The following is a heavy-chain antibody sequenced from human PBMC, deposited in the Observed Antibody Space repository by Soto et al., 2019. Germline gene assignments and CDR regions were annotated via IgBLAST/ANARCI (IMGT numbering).Heavy chain of an antibody. CDR2: ISSSGST. Sequence: GGSLRLSCAASGFTFNMYWMHWVRQAPGEGQGLRRGLEWVSYISSSGSTYYADSVKGRFTISRDNSKHTRYLQMNSLRAEDTAVYYCAKDLARDQSHSSLDYWGQGTLVPVSS. V-gene: IGHV3-23*01. D-gene: IGHD3-22*01. CDR1: GFTFNMYW. J-gene: IGHJ4*02. CDR3: AKDLARDQSHSSLDY.